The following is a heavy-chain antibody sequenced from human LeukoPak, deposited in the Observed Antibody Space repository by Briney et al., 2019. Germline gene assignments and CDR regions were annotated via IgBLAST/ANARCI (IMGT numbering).Heavy chain of an antibody. V-gene: IGHV1-69*05. D-gene: IGHD2-21*01. CDR3: ARAYCGGDCYSVDWFDP. Sequence: ASVKVSCKASGGTFSSYAISWVRQAPGQGLEWMGGIIPIFGTANYAQKFQGRVTITTDESTSTAYMELRSLRSDDTAVYYCARAYCGGDCYSVDWFDPWGQGTLVTVSS. CDR2: IIPIFGTA. J-gene: IGHJ5*02. CDR1: GGTFSSYA.